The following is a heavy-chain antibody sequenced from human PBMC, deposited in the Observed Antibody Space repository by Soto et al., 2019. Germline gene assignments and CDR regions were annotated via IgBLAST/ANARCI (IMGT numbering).Heavy chain of an antibody. Sequence: QVQLVQSGAEVKKPGSSVKVSCKASGGTFSRYTISWVRQAPGQGLEWMGRIIPIVDIPNYAQNFQGRVKITADKSTSTAYMELSSLRSDDTAVYYCASHFTGVLVLGASPPGGDNYGWDVWGQGTTVTVSS. V-gene: IGHV1-69*02. CDR3: ASHFTGVLVLGASPPGGDNYGWDV. J-gene: IGHJ6*02. CDR2: IIPIVDIP. D-gene: IGHD2-15*01. CDR1: GGTFSRYT.